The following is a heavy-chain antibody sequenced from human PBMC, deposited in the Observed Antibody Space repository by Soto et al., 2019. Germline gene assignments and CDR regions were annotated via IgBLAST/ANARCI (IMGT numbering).Heavy chain of an antibody. J-gene: IGHJ6*02. CDR1: GYTLTELS. Sequence: ASVKVSCKVSGYTLTELSMHWVRQAPGKGLEWMGGFDPEDGETIYAQKFQGRVTMTEDTSTDTAYMELSSLRSEDTAVYYCATRWGGNYGMDVWGQGTTVTVSS. CDR3: ATRWGGNYGMDV. V-gene: IGHV1-24*01. CDR2: FDPEDGET. D-gene: IGHD3-16*01.